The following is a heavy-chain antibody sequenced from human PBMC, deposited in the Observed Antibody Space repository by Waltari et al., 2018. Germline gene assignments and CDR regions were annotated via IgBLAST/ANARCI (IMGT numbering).Heavy chain of an antibody. Sequence: EVQLVESGGGLVQPGGSLRLSCAASGFTFSSYEMNWVRQAPGKGLEWVSYISSSGSTIYYADSVKGRFTISRDNAKNSLYLQRNSLRAEDTAVYYCARDLSIAARPFDYWGQGTLVTVSS. V-gene: IGHV3-48*03. J-gene: IGHJ4*02. CDR2: ISSSGSTI. CDR1: GFTFSSYE. CDR3: ARDLSIAARPFDY. D-gene: IGHD6-6*01.